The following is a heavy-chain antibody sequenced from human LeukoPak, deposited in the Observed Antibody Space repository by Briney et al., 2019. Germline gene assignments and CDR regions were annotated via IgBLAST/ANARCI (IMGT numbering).Heavy chain of an antibody. CDR3: AKVGAWELQRVFEN. J-gene: IGHJ4*02. CDR1: GFTFSDYW. Sequence: GGSLRLSCVASGFTFSDYWMTWVRQVPGKGLEWVAHVGRDGSEKNYVDSVKGRFTISRDNAKKSLYLEMNSLRVEDTALYYCAKVGAWELQRVFENWGQGTLVTVSS. D-gene: IGHD1-26*01. V-gene: IGHV3-7*01. CDR2: VGRDGSEK.